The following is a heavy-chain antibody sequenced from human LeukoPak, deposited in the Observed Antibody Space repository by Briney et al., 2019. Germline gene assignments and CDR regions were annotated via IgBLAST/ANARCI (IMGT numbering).Heavy chain of an antibody. CDR2: INHSGST. J-gene: IGHJ5*02. CDR3: ASGPRRWVTLVPGDNWFDP. Sequence: PSETLSLTCAVYGGSFSGYYWSWIRQPPGKGLEWIGEINHSGSTNYNPSLKSRVTISVDTSKNQFSLKLSSVTAADTAVYYCASGPRRWVTLVPGDNWFDPWGQGTLVTVSS. D-gene: IGHD4-23*01. CDR1: GGSFSGYY. V-gene: IGHV4-34*01.